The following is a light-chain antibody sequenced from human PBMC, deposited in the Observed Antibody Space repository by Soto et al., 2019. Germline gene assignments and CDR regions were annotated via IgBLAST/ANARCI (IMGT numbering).Light chain of an antibody. CDR1: QSVSSSH. CDR3: QEYDSSPRT. J-gene: IGKJ1*01. Sequence: IVLTRSPGTLTLSPGARDTLSCRASQSVSSSHLAWYQQKPGQAPRLLIYGASSRATGIPDRFSGSGSGTDFILIISRLDPEDFAVYYCQEYDSSPRTVGQGTKVDIK. CDR2: GAS. V-gene: IGKV3-20*01.